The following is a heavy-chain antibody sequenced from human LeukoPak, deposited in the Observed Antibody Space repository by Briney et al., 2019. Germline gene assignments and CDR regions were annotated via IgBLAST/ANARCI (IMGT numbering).Heavy chain of an antibody. CDR3: ATASGGYDYVPDY. V-gene: IGHV1-24*01. Sequence: ASVKVSCKVSGYTFTELSMHWVRQAPGKGLEWMGGFDPEDGETIYAQKFQGRVTMTEDTSTDTAYMELSSLRSEDTAVYYCATASGGYDYVPDYWGQGTLVTVSS. J-gene: IGHJ4*02. CDR2: FDPEDGET. CDR1: GYTFTELS. D-gene: IGHD5-12*01.